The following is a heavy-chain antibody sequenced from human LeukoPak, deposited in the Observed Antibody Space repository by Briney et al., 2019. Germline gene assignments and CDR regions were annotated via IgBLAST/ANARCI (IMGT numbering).Heavy chain of an antibody. Sequence: GGSLRLSCAASGFTFSSNAMCWVRQAPGKGLEWVSLISGTGGTTYYADSVKGRFTTSRDNSKNTLFLQMNSLRAEDTAIYYCAKYGPQDSGSSHFDYWGQGALVTVSS. D-gene: IGHD1-26*01. J-gene: IGHJ4*01. CDR3: AKYGPQDSGSSHFDY. CDR2: ISGTGGTT. CDR1: GFTFSSNA. V-gene: IGHV3-23*01.